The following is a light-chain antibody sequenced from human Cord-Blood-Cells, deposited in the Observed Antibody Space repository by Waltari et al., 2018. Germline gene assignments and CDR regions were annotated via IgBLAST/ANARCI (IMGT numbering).Light chain of an antibody. CDR1: SSDVRSYNL. Sequence: QSALTQPAYVSGSPGQSITISCTGTSSDVRSYNLVSWYQQHPGKAPKRLMYDGSKRPSGVSDRFAGSRSGNTASLTIPGRQAEDEADYYCCSYAGGSTLVFGGGTKLTVL. V-gene: IGLV2-23*01. CDR2: DGS. J-gene: IGLJ3*02. CDR3: CSYAGGSTLV.